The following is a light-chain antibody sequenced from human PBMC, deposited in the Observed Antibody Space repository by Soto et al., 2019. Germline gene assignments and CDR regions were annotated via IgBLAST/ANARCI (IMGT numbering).Light chain of an antibody. J-gene: IGLJ3*02. Sequence: QSVLTQPPSVSEAPRQRVTISCSGSSSNIGNNAVNWYQQLPGKAPKLLIYYDDLLPSGVSDRFSGSKSGTSASLAISGLQXXXXXDYYCAAWDDSLNGRVFGGGTKLT. CDR1: SSNIGNNA. CDR3: AAWDDSLNGRV. V-gene: IGLV1-36*01. CDR2: YDD.